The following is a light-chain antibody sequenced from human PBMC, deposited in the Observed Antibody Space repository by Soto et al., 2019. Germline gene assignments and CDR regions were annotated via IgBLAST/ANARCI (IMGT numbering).Light chain of an antibody. V-gene: IGKV1-5*03. CDR3: QQYEIYPIT. CDR1: QSINSW. J-gene: IGKJ5*01. CDR2: KAS. Sequence: DIQMTQSPSTLSASVGDRVTITCRASQSINSWLAWYQQKPGKAPKLLIYKASSLESGVPSRFSGSGSGTEFTLTISSLQPDVFAAYYCQQYEIYPITFGQGTRLEIK.